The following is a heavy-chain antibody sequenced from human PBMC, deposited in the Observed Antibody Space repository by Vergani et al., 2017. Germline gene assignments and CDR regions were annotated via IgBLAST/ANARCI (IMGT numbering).Heavy chain of an antibody. V-gene: IGHV4-4*07. CDR3: ARDDTMVRGVLDY. CDR2: IYTSGST. D-gene: IGHD3-10*01. J-gene: IGHJ4*02. Sequence: QVQLQESGPGLVKPSETLSLTCTVSGGSISSYYWSWIRQPAGKGLEWIGRIYTSGSTNYNPSLKCLVTMSVDTSKNLFSLKLSSVTAADTAVYYCARDDTMVRGVLDYWGQGTLVTVSS. CDR1: GGSISSYY.